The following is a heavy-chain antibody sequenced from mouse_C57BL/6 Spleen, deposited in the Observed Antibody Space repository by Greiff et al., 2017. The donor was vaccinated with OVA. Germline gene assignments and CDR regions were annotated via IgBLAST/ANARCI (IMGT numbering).Heavy chain of an antibody. CDR2: IRYDGSN. CDR1: GYSITSGYY. J-gene: IGHJ3*01. V-gene: IGHV3-6*01. CDR3: ARGGVITTVVAPFAY. D-gene: IGHD1-1*01. Sequence: EVQLVESGPGLVKPSQSLSLTCSVTGYSITSGYYWNWIRQFPGNKLEWMGYIRYDGSNNYNPSLKNRISITRDTSKNQFFLKLNSVTTEDTATYYCARGGVITTVVAPFAYWGQGTLVTVSA.